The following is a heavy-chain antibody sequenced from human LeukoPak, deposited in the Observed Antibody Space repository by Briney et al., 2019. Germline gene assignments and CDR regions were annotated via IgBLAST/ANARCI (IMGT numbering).Heavy chain of an antibody. V-gene: IGHV4-34*01. CDR1: GGSFSGYY. CDR3: ARRGGWNDAFDI. Sequence: SETLSFTCAVYGGSFSGYYWSWIRQPPGKGLEWIGEINHSGSTNYNPSLKSRVTISVDTSKNQFSLKLSSVTAADTAVYYCARRGGWNDAFDIWGQGTMVTVSS. D-gene: IGHD6-19*01. CDR2: INHSGST. J-gene: IGHJ3*02.